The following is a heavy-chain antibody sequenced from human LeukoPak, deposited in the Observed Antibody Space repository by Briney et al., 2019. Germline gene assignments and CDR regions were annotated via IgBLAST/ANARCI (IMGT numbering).Heavy chain of an antibody. CDR1: GYTFTTYA. J-gene: IGHJ3*02. CDR3: ARDTRVVPAAAGDAFDI. D-gene: IGHD2-2*01. V-gene: IGHV1-18*01. Sequence: ASVKVSCKASGYTFTTYAMNWVRQAPGQGLEWMGWISAYNGNTNYAQKLQGRVTMTTDTSTSTAYMELRSLRSDDTAVYYCARDTRVVPAAAGDAFDIWGQGTMVTVSS. CDR2: ISAYNGNT.